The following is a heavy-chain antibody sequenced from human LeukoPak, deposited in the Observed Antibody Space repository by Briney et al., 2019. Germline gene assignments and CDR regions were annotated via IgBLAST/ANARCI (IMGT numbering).Heavy chain of an antibody. CDR2: INPSGGST. J-gene: IGHJ6*02. CDR1: GYTFTSYY. D-gene: IGHD3-3*01. V-gene: IGHV1-46*01. CDR3: ALGVSYDFWSGPITRWYYYYYYGMDV. Sequence: ASVTVSCTASGYTFTSYYMHWVRQAPGQGLEWMGIINPSGGSTSYAQKFQGRVTMTRDTSTSTVYMELSSLRSEDTAVYYCALGVSYDFWSGPITRWYYYYYYGMDVWGQGTTVTVSS.